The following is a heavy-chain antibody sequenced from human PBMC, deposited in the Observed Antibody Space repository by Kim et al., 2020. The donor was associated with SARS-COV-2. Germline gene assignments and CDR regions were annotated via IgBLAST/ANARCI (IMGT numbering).Heavy chain of an antibody. D-gene: IGHD3-10*01. J-gene: IGHJ4*01. CDR1: GGSFSGYY. CDR2: INHSGST. CDR3: ARGDSGYYGSGSFFDY. Sequence: SETLSLTCAVYGGSFSGYYWSWIRQPPGKGLEWIGEINHSGSTNYNPSLKSRVTISVDTSKNQFSLKLSSVTAADTAVYYCARGDSGYYGSGSFFDYWG. V-gene: IGHV4-34*01.